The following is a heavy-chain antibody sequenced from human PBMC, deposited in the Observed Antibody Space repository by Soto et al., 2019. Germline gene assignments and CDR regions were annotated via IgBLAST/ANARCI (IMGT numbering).Heavy chain of an antibody. CDR2: NYPGDSDT. Sequence: GESLKISCKGSGYSFTSYWIVWVPQIPGQGLEGMGINYPGDSDTRYSTSFQGQVTISADKSISTAYLQWSSLKASDTAMYYCARWPRITGINWFYPWGQGTRV. V-gene: IGHV5-51*01. CDR3: ARWPRITGINWFYP. J-gene: IGHJ5*02. D-gene: IGHD1-20*01. CDR1: GYSFTSYW.